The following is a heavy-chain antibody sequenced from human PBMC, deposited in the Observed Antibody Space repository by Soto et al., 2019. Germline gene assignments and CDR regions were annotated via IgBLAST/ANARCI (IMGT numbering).Heavy chain of an antibody. Sequence: SETLSLTCAVYGGSFSGYYWSWIRQPPGKGLEWIGEINHSGSTNYNLSLKSRVTISVDTSKNQFSLKLSSVTAADTAVYYCARVNDYDSSGPFDYWGQGTLVTVSS. J-gene: IGHJ4*02. D-gene: IGHD3-22*01. CDR2: INHSGST. CDR1: GGSFSGYY. CDR3: ARVNDYDSSGPFDY. V-gene: IGHV4-34*01.